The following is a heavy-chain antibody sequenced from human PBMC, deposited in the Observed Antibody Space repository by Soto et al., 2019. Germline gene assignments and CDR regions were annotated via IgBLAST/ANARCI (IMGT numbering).Heavy chain of an antibody. D-gene: IGHD2-2*01. CDR2: IYYSGST. J-gene: IGHJ6*02. CDR3: ARVPTHCNISTCYPYYYGMDV. V-gene: IGHV4-59*01. CDR1: GGSISGYY. Sequence: SETLSLTCTVSGGSISGYYWDWIRQPPGKGLEWIGYIYYSGSTNYNPSLKSRVTISVDMPKNQFSLRLSSVTAADTAVYYCARVPTHCNISTCYPYYYGMDVWGQGTTVTVSS.